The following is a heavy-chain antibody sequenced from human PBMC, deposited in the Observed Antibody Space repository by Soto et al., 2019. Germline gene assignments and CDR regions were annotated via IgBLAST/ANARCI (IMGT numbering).Heavy chain of an antibody. Sequence: GESLKISCKGSGYSFTSYWIGWVRQMPGKGLEWMGIIYPGDSDTRYSPSFQGQVTISADKSISTAYLQWSSLKASDTAMYYWARTLASHSHPFYYYGMDVWGQGTTVTVSS. CDR1: GYSFTSYW. CDR3: ARTLASHSHPFYYYGMDV. CDR2: IYPGDSDT. D-gene: IGHD3-3*02. V-gene: IGHV5-51*01. J-gene: IGHJ6*02.